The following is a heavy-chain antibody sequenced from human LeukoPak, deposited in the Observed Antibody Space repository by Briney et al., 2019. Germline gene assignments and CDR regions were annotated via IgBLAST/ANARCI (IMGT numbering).Heavy chain of an antibody. CDR2: LSYSGAT. CDR1: GGSISTYY. D-gene: IGHD3-22*01. V-gene: IGHV4-59*01. Sequence: AETLSLTCTVSGGSISTYYWSWIRQPPGKGLEWIGYLSYSGATNYDPSLKGRVTISIDKSKNQCSLKLRSVTAADTAMYYGARASSGYSVHFWGQGTVITVSS. J-gene: IGHJ4*02. CDR3: ARASSGYSVHF.